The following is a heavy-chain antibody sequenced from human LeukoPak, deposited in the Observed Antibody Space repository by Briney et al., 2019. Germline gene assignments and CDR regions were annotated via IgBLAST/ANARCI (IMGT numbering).Heavy chain of an antibody. CDR1: GFTFNKYA. CDR3: AKVVGTGTTPTDY. CDR2: ISAGGDNT. Sequence: GGSLRLSCAASGFTFNKYAMTWVRQAPGKGLVWVAVISAGGDNTDYADSVKGRFTISRDNSKNTLSLQMNRLRDEDTAVYYCAKVVGTGTTPTDYWGQGTLVAVSS. J-gene: IGHJ4*02. V-gene: IGHV3-23*01. D-gene: IGHD1-1*01.